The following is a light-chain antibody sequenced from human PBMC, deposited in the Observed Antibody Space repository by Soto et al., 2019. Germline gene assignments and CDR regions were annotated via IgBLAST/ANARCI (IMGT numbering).Light chain of an antibody. CDR1: SSDVGSYKL. CDR2: EVS. J-gene: IGLJ1*01. CDR3: CSYAGSTPYV. Sequence: QSALTQPASVSASPGQSITISCTGTSSDVGSYKLVSWYQQHPGKGPQLMIYEVSKRPSGISNRFSGSKSGNTASLTISGLQAEDEADYYCCSYAGSTPYVFXTGTKGTVL. V-gene: IGLV2-23*02.